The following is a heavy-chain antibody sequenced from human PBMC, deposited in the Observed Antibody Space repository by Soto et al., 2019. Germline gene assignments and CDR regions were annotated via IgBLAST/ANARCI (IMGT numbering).Heavy chain of an antibody. CDR3: LGDVRHCDWIAVFDY. CDR1: GFTFSSYP. CDR2: ISYDGSNK. D-gene: IGHD3-10*02. V-gene: IGHV3-30-3*01. J-gene: IGHJ4*02. Sequence: PGGSLRLSCAASGFTFSSYPMHWVRQAPGKGLEWVAVISYDGSNKYYADSVKGRFTISRDNSKNTLYLQMNSLRAEDTAVYYCLGDVRHCDWIAVFDYWGQGTLVTVSS.